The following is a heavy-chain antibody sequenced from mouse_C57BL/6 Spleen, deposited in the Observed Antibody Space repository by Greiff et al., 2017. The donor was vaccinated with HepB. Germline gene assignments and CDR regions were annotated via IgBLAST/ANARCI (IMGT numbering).Heavy chain of an antibody. CDR2: IDPSDSYT. CDR1: GYTFTSYW. V-gene: IGHV1-50*01. J-gene: IGHJ2*01. Sequence: QVQLQQPGAELVKPGASVKLSCKASGYTFTSYWMQWVKQRPGQGLEWIGEIDPSDSYTNYNQKFKGKATLTVDTSSSTAYMQLSSLTSEDSAVYDCARRPDDVDYWGQGTTLTVSS. CDR3: ARRPDDVDY.